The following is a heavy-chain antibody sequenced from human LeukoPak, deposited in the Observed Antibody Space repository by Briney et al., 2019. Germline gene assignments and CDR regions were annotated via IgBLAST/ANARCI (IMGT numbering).Heavy chain of an antibody. CDR2: IYTSGST. Sequence: PSETLSLTCTVSGGSISSGSYYWSWIRQPAGKGLEWIGRIYTSGSTNYNPSLKSRVTISVDTSKNQFSLKLSSVTAADTAVHYCAREGNYYDSSGYYPRFSPWGQGTLVTVSS. V-gene: IGHV4-61*02. D-gene: IGHD3-22*01. J-gene: IGHJ5*02. CDR3: AREGNYYDSSGYYPRFSP. CDR1: GGSISSGSYY.